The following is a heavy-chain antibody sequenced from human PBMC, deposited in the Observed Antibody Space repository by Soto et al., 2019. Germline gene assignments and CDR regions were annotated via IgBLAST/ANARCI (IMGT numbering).Heavy chain of an antibody. J-gene: IGHJ5*02. CDR1: GGSISSRGYY. Sequence: QLQLQESGPGLVKPSETLSLTCTVSGGSISSRGYYWGWIRQPPGKGLEWIGTIYYSGSTYYNPSLKSRVTISVDTSKNQFSLKLRSVTAADPAVYYCATSNWFDPWGQGTLVTVSS. CDR2: IYYSGST. CDR3: ATSNWFDP. V-gene: IGHV4-39*01.